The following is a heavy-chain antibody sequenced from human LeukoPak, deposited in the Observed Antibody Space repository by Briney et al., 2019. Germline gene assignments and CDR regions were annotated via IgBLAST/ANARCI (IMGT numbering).Heavy chain of an antibody. Sequence: ASVKVSCKASGYTFTGYYMHWVRQAPGQGLEWMGWINPNSGGTNYAQKFQGRVTMTRDTSISTAYMELSSLRSEDTAVYYCARDYGDYYDSSGYYDYWGQGTLVTVSS. CDR2: INPNSGGT. J-gene: IGHJ4*02. CDR3: ARDYGDYYDSSGYYDY. D-gene: IGHD3-22*01. CDR1: GYTFTGYY. V-gene: IGHV1-2*02.